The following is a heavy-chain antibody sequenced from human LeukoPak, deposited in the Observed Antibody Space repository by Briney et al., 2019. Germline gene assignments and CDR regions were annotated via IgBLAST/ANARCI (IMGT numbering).Heavy chain of an antibody. V-gene: IGHV1-69*05. D-gene: IGHD3-22*01. CDR3: ARRWPHSSGYYLFDY. CDR2: IIPIFGAT. J-gene: IGHJ4*02. Sequence: PVKGSCKASGGTFSSPWFSWGRQAPGPGLEWVGGIIPIFGATNYAEKFQGRVTITTDDSTSTGYMELSSLTSEDTAVYYCARRWPHSSGYYLFDYWGQGTLVTVSS. CDR1: GGTFSSPW.